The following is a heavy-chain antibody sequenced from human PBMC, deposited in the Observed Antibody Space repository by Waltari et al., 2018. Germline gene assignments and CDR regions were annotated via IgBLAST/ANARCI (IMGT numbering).Heavy chain of an antibody. J-gene: IGHJ4*02. Sequence: QVQLVQSGAELKKPGASMKVSCKASGYIFTGFYMHWVRQAPGQGLDGIGRINPKSGAQTSTQKYQGRVTMTRDRSISTAYMELTILRSDDTAVYYCAREGPEGLDFGGQGTLVTVSS. CDR1: GYIFTGFY. CDR2: INPKSGAQ. CDR3: AREGPEGLDF. V-gene: IGHV1-2*06.